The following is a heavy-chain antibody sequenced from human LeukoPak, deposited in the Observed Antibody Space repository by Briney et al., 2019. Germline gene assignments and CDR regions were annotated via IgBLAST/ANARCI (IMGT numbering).Heavy chain of an antibody. J-gene: IGHJ4*02. CDR3: AHSPPPRGYDWGPLFDY. D-gene: IGHD5-12*01. CDR2: IYWDDDK. Sequence: SGPTLVKPTQTLTLTCTLSGFSLSTSGVGVGWIRQPPGKALEWLALIYWDDDKRYSPSLKSRLTITKDTSKNQVVLTMTNMDPVDTATYYCAHSPPPRGYDWGPLFDYWGQGTLVTVSS. V-gene: IGHV2-5*02. CDR1: GFSLSTSGVG.